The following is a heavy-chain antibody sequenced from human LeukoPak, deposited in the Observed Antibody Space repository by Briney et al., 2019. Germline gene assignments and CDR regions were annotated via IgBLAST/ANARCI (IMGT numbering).Heavy chain of an antibody. V-gene: IGHV1-24*01. CDR1: GTTLTRLS. CDR2: RDPEYGET. D-gene: IGHD3-16*02. CDR3: ASATIIWGSYRSWLDP. J-gene: IGHJ5*02. Sequence: GASVKVSCKVIGTTLTRLSIHWVRQAPGKGLEWMGGRDPEYGETIYAQDFQGRITMTQDTSTDTAFLEPNRLTSEDTALYYCASATIIWGSYRSWLDPWGQGSLVTVSS.